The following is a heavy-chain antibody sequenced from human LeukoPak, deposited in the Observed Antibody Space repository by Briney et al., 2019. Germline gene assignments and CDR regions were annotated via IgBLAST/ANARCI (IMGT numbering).Heavy chain of an antibody. V-gene: IGHV4-59*12. J-gene: IGHJ5*02. D-gene: IGHD2-2*01. CDR1: GGSISSYY. CDR3: ARDQLYCSSSSCRHLGWFDP. Sequence: SETLSLTCTVSGGSISSYYWSWIRQPPGKGLEWIGYIYYSGSTNYNPSLKSPVTISIDTSKNQFSLRLISVTAADTAVYYCARDQLYCSSSSCRHLGWFDPWGQGTLVTVSS. CDR2: IYYSGST.